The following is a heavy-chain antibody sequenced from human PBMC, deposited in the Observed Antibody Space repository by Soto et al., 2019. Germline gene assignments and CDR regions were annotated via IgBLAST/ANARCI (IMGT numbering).Heavy chain of an antibody. CDR2: IYPGDSDT. D-gene: IGHD6-13*01. J-gene: IGHJ3*02. V-gene: IGHV5-51*01. CDR3: ARREAIAAAANAFDI. Sequence: GESLKISCKGSGYSFTSYWIGWVRQMPGKGLEWMGIIYPGDSDTRYSPSFQGQVTISADKSISTAYLQWSSLKASDTAMYYCARREAIAAAANAFDIWGQGTMVTVSS. CDR1: GYSFTSYW.